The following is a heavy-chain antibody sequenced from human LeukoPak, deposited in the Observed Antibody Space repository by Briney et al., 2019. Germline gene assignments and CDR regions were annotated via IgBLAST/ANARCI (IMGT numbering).Heavy chain of an antibody. V-gene: IGHV3-15*01. CDR1: GFTFTNAL. CDR3: TADLGLTMIRGVIVY. Sequence: GGSLRLSCAASGFTFTNALMSWVRQAPGKGLEWVGRIKSKGDGETIDNAAPVKGRFTMSRDDSKATLYLQMNSLKAEDTAVYYCTADLGLTMIRGVIVYWGQGALVTVSS. D-gene: IGHD3-10*01. J-gene: IGHJ4*02. CDR2: IKSKGDGETI.